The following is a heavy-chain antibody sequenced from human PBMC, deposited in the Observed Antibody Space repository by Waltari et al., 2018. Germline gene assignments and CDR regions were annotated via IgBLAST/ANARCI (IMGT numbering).Heavy chain of an antibody. Sequence: QVQLQQWGAGLLKPSETLSLTCDVHGGSFRGYYWSWIRQPPGQGLEWIGQINHSGSTSYNPSLKSRVTISIDTSKNQFSLRLTSVTAADTAVYYCARSAHITIFGVLTKGYYYGMEVWGQGTTVTVSS. D-gene: IGHD3-3*01. J-gene: IGHJ6*02. V-gene: IGHV4-34*01. CDR3: ARSAHITIFGVLTKGYYYGMEV. CDR2: INHSGST. CDR1: GGSFRGYY.